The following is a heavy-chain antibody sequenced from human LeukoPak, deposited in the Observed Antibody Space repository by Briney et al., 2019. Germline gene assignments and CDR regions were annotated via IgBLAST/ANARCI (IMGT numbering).Heavy chain of an antibody. CDR3: ARERAHYDILTGYYDRARGAFDI. CDR1: GGSISSYY. J-gene: IGHJ3*02. Sequence: SETLSLACTVSGGSISSYYWSWIRQPPGKGLEWIGYIHYSGSTNYNPSLKSRVTISVDTSKNQFSLKLSSVTAADTAVYYCARERAHYDILTGYYDRARGAFDIWGQGTMVTVSS. D-gene: IGHD3-9*01. V-gene: IGHV4-59*01. CDR2: IHYSGST.